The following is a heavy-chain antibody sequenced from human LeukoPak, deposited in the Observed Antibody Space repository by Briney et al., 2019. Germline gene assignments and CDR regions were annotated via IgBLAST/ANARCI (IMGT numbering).Heavy chain of an antibody. Sequence: PSETLSLTCNVSGGSISGHYWTGIRQPPGKGLEFIGFIYYSGATNYNPSLKSRVTMSVDTSKNQLSLKLSSVTAADTAVYYCARRRITIFGMDVWGQGTTVTISS. D-gene: IGHD3-3*01. J-gene: IGHJ6*02. CDR3: ARRRITIFGMDV. CDR2: IYYSGAT. CDR1: GGSISGHY. V-gene: IGHV4-59*08.